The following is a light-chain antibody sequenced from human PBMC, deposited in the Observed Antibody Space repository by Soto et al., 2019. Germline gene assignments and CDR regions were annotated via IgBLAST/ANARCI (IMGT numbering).Light chain of an antibody. Sequence: QAVVTQPPSVSGAPGQRVTISCTGSSSNIGAVYDVHWYQQLPGTAPKLLIYGNSNRPSGVPDRFSGSKSGTSASLAITGLQAEDDAEYYCQSYDSSLSGYVFGTGTKLTVL. CDR2: GNS. CDR3: QSYDSSLSGYV. J-gene: IGLJ1*01. V-gene: IGLV1-40*01. CDR1: SSNIGAVYD.